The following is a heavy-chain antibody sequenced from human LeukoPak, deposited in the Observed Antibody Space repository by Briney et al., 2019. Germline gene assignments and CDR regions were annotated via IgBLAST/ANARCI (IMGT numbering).Heavy chain of an antibody. CDR3: ARHFRPEAVGATRGFDY. J-gene: IGHJ4*02. Sequence: SETLSLTCTVSGGSISSSSYYWGWIRQPPGKGLEWIGIIYYSGSTYYNPSLKSRVTISVDTSKNQFSLKLNSVTAADTAVYYCARHFRPEAVGATRGFDYWGQGTLVTVSS. V-gene: IGHV4-39*01. CDR1: GGSISSSSYY. CDR2: IYYSGST. D-gene: IGHD1-26*01.